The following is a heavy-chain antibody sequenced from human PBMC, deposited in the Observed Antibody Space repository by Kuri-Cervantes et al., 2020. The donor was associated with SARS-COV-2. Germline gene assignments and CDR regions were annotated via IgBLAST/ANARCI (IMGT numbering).Heavy chain of an antibody. CDR1: GFTVSSNY. Sequence: GESLKISCAASGFTVSSNYMSWVRQAPGKGLEWVAVISYDGSNKYYADPVKGRFTISRDNSKNTLYLQMNSLRAEDTAVYYCAKGVISGSLDYWGQGTLVTVSS. D-gene: IGHD1-26*01. J-gene: IGHJ4*02. CDR2: ISYDGSNK. CDR3: AKGVISGSLDY. V-gene: IGHV3-30*18.